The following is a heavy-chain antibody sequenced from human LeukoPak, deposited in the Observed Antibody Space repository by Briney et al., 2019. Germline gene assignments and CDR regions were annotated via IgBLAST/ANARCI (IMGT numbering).Heavy chain of an antibody. J-gene: IGHJ4*02. CDR2: MIHSGSS. CDR3: ARGKIVATILGGVHGTTAFDY. D-gene: IGHD5-12*01. CDR1: GFTFSSYA. Sequence: GSLRLSCAASGFTFSSYAMSWVRQAPGKGLEWIGEMIHSGSSNYNPSLRSRVTISADTSKIHFSLRLTSVTAADTAVYYCARGKIVATILGGVHGTTAFDYWGQGVLVTVSS. V-gene: IGHV4-34*01.